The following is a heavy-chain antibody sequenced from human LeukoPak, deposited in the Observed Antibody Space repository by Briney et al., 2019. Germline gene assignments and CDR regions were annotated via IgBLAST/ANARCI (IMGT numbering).Heavy chain of an antibody. CDR1: GFTFSSYA. Sequence: GGSLRLSCAASGFTFSSYAMHWVRQAPGKGLEWVAVISYDGSNKYYADSVKGRFTISRDNSKNSLFLQMNSLRAEDTAVYYCGRSGTYAYFDYWGQGTLVTVSS. D-gene: IGHD1-26*01. CDR2: ISYDGSNK. V-gene: IGHV3-30-3*02. CDR3: GRSGTYAYFDY. J-gene: IGHJ4*02.